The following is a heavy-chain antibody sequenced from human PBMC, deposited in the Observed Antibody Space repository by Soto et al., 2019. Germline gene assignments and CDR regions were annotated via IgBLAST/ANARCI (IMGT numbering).Heavy chain of an antibody. V-gene: IGHV3-48*01. CDR1: GFTFSTYA. CDR2: ISASSATI. D-gene: IGHD2-2*01. Sequence: EVQLVESGGGLVQPGGSLRLSCAASGFTFSTYAMTWVRQAPGKGPEWISYISASSATIYYADSVKGRFTISRDSAKNSLYLQMNSQSAEDSAVYYCVRVISTYESFEFWGQGTLVTVSS. CDR3: VRVISTYESFEF. J-gene: IGHJ4*02.